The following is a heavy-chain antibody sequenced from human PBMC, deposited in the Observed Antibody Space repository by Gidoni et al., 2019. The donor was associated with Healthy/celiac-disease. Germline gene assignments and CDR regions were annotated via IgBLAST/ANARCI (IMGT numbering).Heavy chain of an antibody. CDR3: ARGRARAFEAALPLWGAFDI. J-gene: IGHJ3*02. V-gene: IGHV4-34*01. D-gene: IGHD6-6*01. CDR1: GGSFSGYY. CDR2: INHSGST. Sequence: QVQLQQWGAGLLKPSETLSLTCAVYGGSFSGYYWSWIRQPPGKGLEWIGEINHSGSTNYNPSLKGRVTISVDTSKNQFSLKLSSVTAADTAVYYCARGRARAFEAALPLWGAFDIWGQGTMVTVSS.